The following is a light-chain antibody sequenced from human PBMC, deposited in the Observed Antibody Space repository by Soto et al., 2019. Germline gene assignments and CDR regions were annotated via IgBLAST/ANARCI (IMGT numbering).Light chain of an antibody. CDR2: DAS. CDR3: QQYDNSPIT. Sequence: ESFLTQYAASLSLFPVERATLSCRASQSVSSYLAWYQQKPGQAPRLLIYDASNRATGIPARFSGTGSETDFTLTISRLEPEDFAVYYCQQYDNSPITVGQGTRPEIK. V-gene: IGKV3-11*01. CDR1: QSVSSY. J-gene: IGKJ5*01.